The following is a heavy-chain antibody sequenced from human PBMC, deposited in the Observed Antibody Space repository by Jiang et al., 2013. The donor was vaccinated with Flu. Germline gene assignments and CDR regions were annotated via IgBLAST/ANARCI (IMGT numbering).Heavy chain of an antibody. CDR3: AVKGRGAGIGGNYYYDMDD. V-gene: IGHV1-69*01. Sequence: EVKKPGSSVKVSCKTSGGTFSTHAISWVRQAPGQGLEWMGGIIPLFGKADHVQKFQDRVTITADESTSTVYMELSSLRSEDTAIYYCAVKGRGAGIGGNYYYDMDDWGQGTTVIVSS. D-gene: IGHD2-15*01. CDR1: GGTFSTHA. CDR2: IIPLFGKA. J-gene: IGHJ6*02.